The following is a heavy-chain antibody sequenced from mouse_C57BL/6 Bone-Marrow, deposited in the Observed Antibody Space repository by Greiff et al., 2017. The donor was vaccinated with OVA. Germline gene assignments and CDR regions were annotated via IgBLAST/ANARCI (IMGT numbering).Heavy chain of an antibody. Sequence: QVQLQQPGAELVMPGASVKLSCKASGYTFTSYWMHWVKQRPGQGLEWIGEIDPSDSYTNYNQKFKGKSTLTVDKSSSTAYMQLSSLTSEDSAVYDGARGGLPPYWYFDVWGTGTTVTVSS. CDR3: ARGGLPPYWYFDV. D-gene: IGHD5-5*01. J-gene: IGHJ1*03. V-gene: IGHV1-69*01. CDR2: IDPSDSYT. CDR1: GYTFTSYW.